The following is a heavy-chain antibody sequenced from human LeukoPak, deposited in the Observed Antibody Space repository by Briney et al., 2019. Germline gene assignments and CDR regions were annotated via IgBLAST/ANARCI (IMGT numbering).Heavy chain of an antibody. Sequence: SETLSLTCTVSGGSISSYYWSWIRQPPGKGLEWIGYIYYSGSTNYNPSLKSRVTISVDTSKNQFSLKLSSVTAADTAVYYCARDLGLAAAGTLDYWGQGTLVTVSS. D-gene: IGHD6-13*01. CDR2: IYYSGST. CDR1: GGSISSYY. CDR3: ARDLGLAAAGTLDY. J-gene: IGHJ4*02. V-gene: IGHV4-59*12.